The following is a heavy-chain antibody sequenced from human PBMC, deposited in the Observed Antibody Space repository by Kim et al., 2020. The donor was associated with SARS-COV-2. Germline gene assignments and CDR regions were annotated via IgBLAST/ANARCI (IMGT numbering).Heavy chain of an antibody. Sequence: GGSLRLSCAASGFTFSSYGMHWVRQAPGKGLEWVAVISYDGSNKYYADSVKGRFTISRDNSKNTLYLQMNSLRAEDTAVYYCAKDRVDNIVVVPAAIYYGMDVWGQGATVTVSS. CDR1: GFTFSSYG. V-gene: IGHV3-30*18. J-gene: IGHJ6*02. CDR3: AKDRVDNIVVVPAAIYYGMDV. D-gene: IGHD2-2*02. CDR2: ISYDGSNK.